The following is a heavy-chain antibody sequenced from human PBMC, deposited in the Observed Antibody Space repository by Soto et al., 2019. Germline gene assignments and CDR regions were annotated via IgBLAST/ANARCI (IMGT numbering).Heavy chain of an antibody. CDR1: GCIFTSYG. CDR3: ATSRDGYSLYFHYGMDG. V-gene: IGHV3-30*03. J-gene: IGHJ6*02. D-gene: IGHD4-4*01. Sequence: WGTLRLSWAASGCIFTSYGLHWGRHAPDKGLEWVALVLHYGSAEYYSDSLKGRFTISRNNSKKTLYLQMNTLTAEHTAVHYCATSRDGYSLYFHYGMDGWGQGTPVTVSS. CDR2: VLHYGSAE.